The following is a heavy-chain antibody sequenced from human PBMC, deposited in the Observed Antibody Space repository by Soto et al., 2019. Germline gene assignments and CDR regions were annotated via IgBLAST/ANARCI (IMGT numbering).Heavy chain of an antibody. CDR2: SSSSGSTI. D-gene: IGHD4-4*01. V-gene: IGHV3-48*03. Sequence: SGGSLRLSCAASGFTFSIYEMNWVRQAPGKGLEWVSYSSSSGSTIFYADSVKGRFTISRDNAKNSLYLQMNSLRGEDTALYYCARASAYTLDYWGQGTLVTVS. CDR1: GFTFSIYE. J-gene: IGHJ4*02. CDR3: ARASAYTLDY.